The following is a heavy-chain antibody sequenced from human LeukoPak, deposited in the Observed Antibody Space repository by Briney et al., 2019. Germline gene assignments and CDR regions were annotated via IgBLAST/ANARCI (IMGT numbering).Heavy chain of an antibody. Sequence: PGGSLRLSCAASGFSFSTYAMNWVRQAPGKGLEWVSSISSSSSYIYYADSVKGRFTISRDNAKNSLYLQMNSLRAEDTAVYYCARAGYYDSSGQFDPWGQGTLVTVSS. CDR1: GFSFSTYA. J-gene: IGHJ5*02. CDR2: ISSSSSYI. CDR3: ARAGYYDSSGQFDP. D-gene: IGHD3-22*01. V-gene: IGHV3-21*01.